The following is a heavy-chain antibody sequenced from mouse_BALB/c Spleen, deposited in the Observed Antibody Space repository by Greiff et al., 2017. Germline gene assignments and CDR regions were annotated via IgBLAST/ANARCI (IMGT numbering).Heavy chain of an antibody. Sequence: VQLQQSGAELVKPGASVKLSCTASGFNIKDTYMHWVKQRPEQGLEWIGRIDPANGNTKYDPKFQGKATITADTSSNTAYLQLSSLTSEDTAVYSCFYDYDDYWGQGTTLTVSS. J-gene: IGHJ2*01. CDR1: GFNIKDTY. V-gene: IGHV14-3*02. CDR2: IDPANGNT. CDR3: FYDYDDY. D-gene: IGHD2-4*01.